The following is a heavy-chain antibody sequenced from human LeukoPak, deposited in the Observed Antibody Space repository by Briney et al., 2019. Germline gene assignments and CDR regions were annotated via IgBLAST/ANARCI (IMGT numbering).Heavy chain of an antibody. CDR1: GGSFSGYY. Sequence: SETLSLTCAVYGGSFSGYYWSWIRQPPGKGLEWIGEINHSGSTNYNPSLKSRVTISVDTSKNQFSLKLSSVTAADTAVYYCARSQLGYCSGGSCPLRDWGRGTLVTVSS. J-gene: IGHJ4*02. V-gene: IGHV4-34*01. CDR3: ARSQLGYCSGGSCPLRD. D-gene: IGHD2-15*01. CDR2: INHSGST.